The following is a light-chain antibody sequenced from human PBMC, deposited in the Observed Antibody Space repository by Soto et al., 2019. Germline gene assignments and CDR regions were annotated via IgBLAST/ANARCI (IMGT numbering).Light chain of an antibody. CDR1: QSVSIY. CDR2: DSS. CDR3: QHRSNWPPIT. V-gene: IGKV3-11*01. Sequence: EIVLTQSPATLSLSPGERATLSCRASQSVSIYLAWYQQKPGQAPRLLIYDSSNRATGIPARFSARGSGTDFTLIISSLEPEASAVYYCQHRSNWPPITFGQGTRLEIK. J-gene: IGKJ5*01.